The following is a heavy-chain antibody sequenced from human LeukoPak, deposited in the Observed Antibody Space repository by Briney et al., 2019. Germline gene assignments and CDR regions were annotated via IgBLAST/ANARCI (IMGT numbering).Heavy chain of an antibody. Sequence: SETLSLTCTVSGGSISSYYWSWIRQPAGKGLGWIGRIYTSGSTNYNPSLKSRVTMSVDTSKNQFSLKLSSVTAADTAVYYCGGSYGLDGVVSFWGQRTLVTVSP. CDR2: IYTSGST. CDR1: GGSISSYY. J-gene: IGHJ4*02. D-gene: IGHD5-18*01. CDR3: GGSYGLDGVVSF. V-gene: IGHV4-4*07.